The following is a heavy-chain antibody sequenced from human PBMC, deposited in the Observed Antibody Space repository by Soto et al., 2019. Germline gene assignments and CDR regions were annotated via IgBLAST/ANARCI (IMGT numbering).Heavy chain of an antibody. CDR2: IWNDGSNK. Sequence: GGSLRLSCAASGFSFSSYGMHWVRQTPGKGLEWVAVIWNDGSNKYYGESVKGRFTISRDNSKNILYLQMNKLKVEDTALYYCARDGEDYVRGTYRFFDYWGQGSLVTVSS. V-gene: IGHV3-33*01. D-gene: IGHD3-16*02. J-gene: IGHJ4*02. CDR3: ARDGEDYVRGTYRFFDY. CDR1: GFSFSSYG.